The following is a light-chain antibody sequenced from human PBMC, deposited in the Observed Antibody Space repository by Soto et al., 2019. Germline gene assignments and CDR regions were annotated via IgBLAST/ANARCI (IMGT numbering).Light chain of an antibody. CDR2: GSS. J-gene: IGKJ5*01. Sequence: QMTQSPSSVSAYVGDRVTITCRASQDIRTWLAWYQQKPGKAPKILIYGSSTLKSGVPSRFSGSGSGTYFTLTISSLQPEDSATYYCQHATTFPITFGQGTRLEIK. CDR3: QHATTFPIT. CDR1: QDIRTW. V-gene: IGKV1-12*01.